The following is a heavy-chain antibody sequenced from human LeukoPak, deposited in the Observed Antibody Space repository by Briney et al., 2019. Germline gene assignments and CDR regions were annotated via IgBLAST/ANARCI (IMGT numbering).Heavy chain of an antibody. CDR2: ISDNGGDT. CDR3: AKGNWGERLDWYFDL. D-gene: IGHD1-26*01. V-gene: IGHV3-23*01. CDR1: GFTFSSYA. Sequence: GGSLGLSCAASGFTFSSYAMNWVRQAPGQGLDWVSAISDNGGDTYYADSVKGRFTISRDNSKNTLYLQMNSLRAEDTAVYYCAKGNWGERLDWYFDLWGRGTLVTVSS. J-gene: IGHJ2*01.